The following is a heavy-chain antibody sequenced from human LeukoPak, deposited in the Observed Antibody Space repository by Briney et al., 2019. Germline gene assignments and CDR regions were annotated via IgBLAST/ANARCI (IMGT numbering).Heavy chain of an antibody. D-gene: IGHD2-8*01. CDR3: AIMIPLDP. J-gene: IGHJ5*02. CDR2: IYYSGST. V-gene: IGHV4-59*01. CDR1: GGSISSYY. Sequence: PWETLSLTCTVSGGSISSYYWSWIPQPTGKGLEWIGYIYYSGSTNYNPSLKSRVTIAVDTSKNQFCLKLSSVTVWERAAYYWAIMIPLDPWGQRPGVTVSS.